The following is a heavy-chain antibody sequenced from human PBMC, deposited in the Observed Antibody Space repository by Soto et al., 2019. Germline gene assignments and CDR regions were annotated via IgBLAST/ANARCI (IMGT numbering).Heavy chain of an antibody. CDR1: GFTFSSYA. D-gene: IGHD3-22*01. CDR2: ISYDGSNK. V-gene: IGHV3-30-3*01. J-gene: IGHJ4*02. Sequence: GGSLRLSCAASGFTFSSYAMHWVRQAPGKGLEWVAVISYDGSNKYYSDSVKGRFTISRDNSKNTLYLQMNSLRAEDTAVYYCARAGSSGYYATYFDSWGQGTLVTVSS. CDR3: ARAGSSGYYATYFDS.